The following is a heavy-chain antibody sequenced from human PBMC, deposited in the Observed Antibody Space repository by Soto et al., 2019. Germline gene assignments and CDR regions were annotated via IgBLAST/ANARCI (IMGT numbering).Heavy chain of an antibody. J-gene: IGHJ2*01. V-gene: IGHV5-51*01. CDR2: IYPGDSDT. CDR1: GYSFTNYW. Sequence: PGESLKISCKASGYSFTNYWIGWVRQMPGQGLEWMGIIYPGDSDTRYSPSFQDQVTISADKSINTAYLQWSSLKAPDTAMYYCARRLSAGIGAAWLFDLWGRGTLVTVSS. CDR3: ARRLSAGIGAAWLFDL. D-gene: IGHD2-21*02.